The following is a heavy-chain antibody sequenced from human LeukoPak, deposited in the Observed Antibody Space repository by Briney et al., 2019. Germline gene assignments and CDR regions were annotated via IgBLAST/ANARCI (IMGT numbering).Heavy chain of an antibody. CDR1: GYTFTSYG. CDR3: AGVVAYYYDISGYSPYYFDF. J-gene: IGHJ4*02. D-gene: IGHD3-22*01. CDR2: ISAYNGNT. V-gene: IGHV1-18*01. Sequence: ASVTVSCKASGYTFTSYGISWVRQAPGQGLEWMGWISAYNGNTNYAQKLQGRVTMTTDTSTSTTYMELRSLRSDDTAVYYCAGVVAYYYDISGYSPYYFDFWGQGTLVTVSS.